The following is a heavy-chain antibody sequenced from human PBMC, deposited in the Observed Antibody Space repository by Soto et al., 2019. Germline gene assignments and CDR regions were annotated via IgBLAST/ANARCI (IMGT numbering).Heavy chain of an antibody. CDR3: AKYCGGDCRHFDA. V-gene: IGHV1-46*01. Sequence: EASVKVSCKTSGYNFIAYYIYWVRQAPGQGPEWMGMINPSSGATNIAQKFQGRITVTSDSSTNTAYLQLSSLRSEDAAVYYCAKYCGGDCRHFDAWGQGTRVTVSS. J-gene: IGHJ4*02. CDR2: INPSSGAT. D-gene: IGHD2-21*02. CDR1: GYNFIAYY.